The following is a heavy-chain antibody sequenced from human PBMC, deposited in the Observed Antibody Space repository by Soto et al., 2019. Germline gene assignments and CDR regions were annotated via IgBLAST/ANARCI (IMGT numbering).Heavy chain of an antibody. CDR2: INPNSGGT. Sequence: ASVKVSCKASGYTFTGYYMHWVRQAPGQGLEWMGWINPNSGGTNYAQKFQGRVTMTRDTSISTAYMELSRLRSDDTAVYYCARGVTIFGVVINDWFDPCGQGTLVTVSS. D-gene: IGHD3-3*01. CDR1: GYTFTGYY. CDR3: ARGVTIFGVVINDWFDP. V-gene: IGHV1-2*02. J-gene: IGHJ5*02.